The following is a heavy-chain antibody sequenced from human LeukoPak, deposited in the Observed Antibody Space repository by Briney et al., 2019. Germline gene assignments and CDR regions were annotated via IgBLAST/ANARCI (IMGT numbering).Heavy chain of an antibody. D-gene: IGHD2-8*01. V-gene: IGHV3-11*01. CDR1: GFSLSDYY. CDR2: IGVAV. Sequence: PGGSLRLSCAASGFSLSDYYMSWIRQAPGMGLEWVAYIGVAVNSAGSVSGQFTISRDSATNSVHLQMNSLRVEDAAVYYCARHRLDASRFQADFDYWGQGTLVTVSS. CDR3: ARHRLDASRFQADFDY. J-gene: IGHJ4*02.